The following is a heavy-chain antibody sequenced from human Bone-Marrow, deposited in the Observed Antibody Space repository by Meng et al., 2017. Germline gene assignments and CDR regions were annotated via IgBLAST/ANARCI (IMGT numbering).Heavy chain of an antibody. V-gene: IGHV3-9*01. CDR2: ISWNSGSI. J-gene: IGHJ4*02. Sequence: LSLTCAASGFTFDDYAMHWVRQAPGKGLEWVSGISWNSGSIGYADSVKGRFTISRDNAKNSLYLQMNSLRAEDTALYYCANSRGYYDSSGYFDYWGQGTLVTVSS. D-gene: IGHD3-22*01. CDR3: ANSRGYYDSSGYFDY. CDR1: GFTFDDYA.